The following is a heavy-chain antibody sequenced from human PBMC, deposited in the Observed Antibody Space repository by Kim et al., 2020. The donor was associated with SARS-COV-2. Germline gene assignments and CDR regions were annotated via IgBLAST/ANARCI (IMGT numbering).Heavy chain of an antibody. V-gene: IGHV5-51*01. Sequence: GESLKISCKGSGYNFPDYWIAWVRQVPRKGLEWMGIIYPGDSDSKYSPSLQGQVTFSADKSTSTAYLQWSSLKASDSGIYYCVRHNSGWSEGDYWGQGTLVTVSS. CDR3: VRHNSGWSEGDY. CDR1: GYNFPDYW. D-gene: IGHD6-19*01. CDR2: IYPGDSDS. J-gene: IGHJ4*02.